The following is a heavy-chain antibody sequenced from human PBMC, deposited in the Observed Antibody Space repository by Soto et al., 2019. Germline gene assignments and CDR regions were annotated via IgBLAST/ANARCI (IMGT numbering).Heavy chain of an antibody. CDR1: GFTFSSYA. CDR2: ISSNGGST. V-gene: IGHV3-64*01. J-gene: IGHJ3*02. Sequence: GGSLRLSCAASGFTFSSYAMHWVRQAPGKGLEYVSAISSNGGSTYYANSVKGRFTISRDNSKNTLYLQMGSLRAEDMAVYYCARDLTRQGLFGAFDIWGQGTMVTVSS. D-gene: IGHD3-3*01. CDR3: ARDLTRQGLFGAFDI.